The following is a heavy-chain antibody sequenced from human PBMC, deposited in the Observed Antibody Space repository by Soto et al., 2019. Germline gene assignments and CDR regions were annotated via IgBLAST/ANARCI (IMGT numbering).Heavy chain of an antibody. V-gene: IGHV1-18*01. D-gene: IGHD2-15*01. CDR1: GYTFTSYA. J-gene: IGHJ5*02. Sequence: ASVKVSCKASGYTFTSYAMHWVRQAPGQRLEWMGWISAYNGNTNYAQKLQGRVTMTTDTSTSTAYMELRSLRSDDTAVYYCARDKLGYCSGGSCPRGWFDPWGQGTLVTVSS. CDR2: ISAYNGNT. CDR3: ARDKLGYCSGGSCPRGWFDP.